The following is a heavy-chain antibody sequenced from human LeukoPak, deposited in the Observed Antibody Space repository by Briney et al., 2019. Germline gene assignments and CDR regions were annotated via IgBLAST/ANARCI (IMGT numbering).Heavy chain of an antibody. CDR3: AKAMGSRSGYAIDY. CDR2: ISWNSGSI. J-gene: IGHJ4*02. D-gene: IGHD5-12*01. V-gene: IGHV3-9*01. CDR1: GFTFDDYA. Sequence: SLRLSCAASGFTFDDYATHWVRQAPGKGLEWVSGISWNSGSIGCADSVKGRFTISRDNAKNSLYLQMNSLRAEDTALYYCAKAMGSRSGYAIDYWGQGTLVTVSS.